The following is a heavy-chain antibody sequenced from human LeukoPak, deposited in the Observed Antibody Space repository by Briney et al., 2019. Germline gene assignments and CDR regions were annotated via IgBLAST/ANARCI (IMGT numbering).Heavy chain of an antibody. J-gene: IGHJ5*02. CDR2: IRDSGEA. CDR3: ARDRAANQDWVEFDP. V-gene: IGHV3-66*03. D-gene: IGHD3/OR15-3a*01. CDR1: GFIVSDYY. Sequence: GGSLRLSCAVSGFIVSDYYMSWVRQAPGKGLEWVGLIRDSGEAFYADFARGRFAISRDESENTLYLQMNSLRVEDAAVYFCARDRAANQDWVEFDPWGQGTPVIVSS.